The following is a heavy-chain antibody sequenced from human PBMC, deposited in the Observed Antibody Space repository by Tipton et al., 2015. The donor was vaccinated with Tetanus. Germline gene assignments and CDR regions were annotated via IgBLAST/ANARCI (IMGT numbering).Heavy chain of an antibody. CDR3: ARGGTMVHGVILQDHFYY. J-gene: IGHJ4*02. CDR1: GDSISSAGYS. V-gene: IGHV4-30-2*01. Sequence: TLSLTCAVSGDSISSAGYSWSWIRQPPGKGLEWIGFIYHNGGTYYNPSLKSRATISVDSSKNQFSLKLSSVTAADTAVYFCARGGTMVHGVILQDHFYYWGQGTLVTVSS. D-gene: IGHD3-10*01. CDR2: IYHNGGT.